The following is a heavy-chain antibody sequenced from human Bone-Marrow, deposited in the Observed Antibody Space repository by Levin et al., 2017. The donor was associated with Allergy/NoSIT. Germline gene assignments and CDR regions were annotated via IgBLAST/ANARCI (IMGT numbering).Heavy chain of an antibody. D-gene: IGHD3-3*01. J-gene: IGHJ6*02. CDR2: IYSGGST. CDR3: AGQKITIFGVVSIDYYYGMDV. Sequence: PGGSLRLSCAASGFTVSSNYMSWVRQAPGKGLEWVSVIYSGGSTYYADSVKGRFTISRDNSKNTLYLQMNSLRAEDTAVYYCAGQKITIFGVVSIDYYYGMDVWGQGTTVTVSS. V-gene: IGHV3-66*04. CDR1: GFTVSSNY.